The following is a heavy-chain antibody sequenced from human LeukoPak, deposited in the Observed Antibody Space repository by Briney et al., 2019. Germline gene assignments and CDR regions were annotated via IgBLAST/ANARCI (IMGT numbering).Heavy chain of an antibody. CDR1: GFTFSTYG. D-gene: IGHD3-10*01. V-gene: IGHV3-30*02. J-gene: IGHJ5*02. CDR2: IRYDGSHK. CDR3: AKDLLRDRWFGES. Sequence: GGSLRLSCAASGFTFSTYGMHWVRQAPGEGLEWVAFIRYDGSHKYYADSVKGRFTISRDDSKYTLYLQMNSLRVEDTAVYYCAKDLLRDRWFGESWGRGTLVTVSS.